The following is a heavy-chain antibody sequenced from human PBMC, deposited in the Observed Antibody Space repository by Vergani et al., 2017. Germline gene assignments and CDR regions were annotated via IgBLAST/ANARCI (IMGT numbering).Heavy chain of an antibody. Sequence: QITLKESGPTLVKPTQTLTLTCTFSGFSLSTSGVGVGWIRQPPGKALEWLALIYWDDDKRYSPSLKSRLTITKDTSKNQVVITMTNMDTVDTATDYCANRRGYDFWSGYYGDGMDVWGQGTTVTVSS. D-gene: IGHD3-3*01. J-gene: IGHJ6*02. CDR3: ANRRGYDFWSGYYGDGMDV. CDR2: IYWDDDK. V-gene: IGHV2-5*02. CDR1: GFSLSTSGVG.